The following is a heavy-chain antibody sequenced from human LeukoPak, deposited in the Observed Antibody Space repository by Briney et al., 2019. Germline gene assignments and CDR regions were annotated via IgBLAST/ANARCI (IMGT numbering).Heavy chain of an antibody. CDR1: GYSFPNYW. D-gene: IGHD5-18*01. CDR3: ARPKTLGGYNYEFEF. V-gene: IGHV5-51*01. CDR2: VYPATSDT. J-gene: IGHJ4*02. Sequence: GESLKISCKGSGYSFPNYWIGWVRQLPGKGLEWIGIVYPATSDTTYSTSFQGQVTISADKSSSTAYLQWSSLKASDTAIYYCARPKTLGGYNYEFEFWGQGTLVTVSS.